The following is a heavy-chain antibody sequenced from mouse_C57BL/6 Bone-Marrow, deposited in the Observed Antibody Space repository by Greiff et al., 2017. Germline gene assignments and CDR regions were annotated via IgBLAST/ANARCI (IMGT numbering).Heavy chain of an antibody. CDR1: GFTFSSYA. Sequence: EVQLMESGAGLVKPGGSLKLSCAASGFTFSSYAMSWVRQTPEKRLEWVAYISSGGDYTYYADTVKGRFTISRDNARNTLYLQMSSLKSEDTAMFYCTKRDSSSSHWYFDVWGTGTTVTVSS. V-gene: IGHV5-9-1*02. CDR2: ISSGGDYT. J-gene: IGHJ1*03. D-gene: IGHD3-3*01. CDR3: TKRDSSSSHWYFDV.